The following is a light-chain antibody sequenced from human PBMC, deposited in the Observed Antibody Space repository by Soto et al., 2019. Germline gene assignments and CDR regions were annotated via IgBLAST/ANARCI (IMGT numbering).Light chain of an antibody. CDR3: QQYTNWPPWT. CDR2: AAS. J-gene: IGKJ1*01. Sequence: EIVLTQSPATLSLSPGERATLSCRASQSVSSYLAWYQQKPGQAPRLLIYAASTRATGIPARFSGSGSGADYTLTISSLQSEDFAVYYCQQYTNWPPWTFGQGTKVDIK. V-gene: IGKV3-11*01. CDR1: QSVSSY.